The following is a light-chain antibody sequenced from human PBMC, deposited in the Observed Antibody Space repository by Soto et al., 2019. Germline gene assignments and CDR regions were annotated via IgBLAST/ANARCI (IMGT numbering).Light chain of an antibody. CDR2: DAS. J-gene: IGKJ1*01. V-gene: IGKV1-5*01. CDR1: QSISSW. CDR3: QQYNSYAWT. Sequence: DIKMNQSPYTLSASVGDRVTITCRASQSISSWLAWYQQKPGKAPKLLIYDASSLESGVPSRFSGSGSGTEFTLTISSLQPDDFATYYCQQYNSYAWTFGQGTKVDI.